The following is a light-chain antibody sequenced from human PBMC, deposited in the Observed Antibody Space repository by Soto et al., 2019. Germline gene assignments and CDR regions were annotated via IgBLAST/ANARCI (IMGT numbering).Light chain of an antibody. J-gene: IGKJ3*01. CDR3: QTFGDSPFT. CDR2: GAS. Sequence: EVVLMQSPDTLSLSPGERATLSCRASESISSHYIAWYQHKPGQAPRLLIFGASTRATGIPDRFSGSWSGTDFTLTISRLEPEDFAMYYCQTFGDSPFTFGPGTKVISN. CDR1: ESISSHY. V-gene: IGKV3-20*01.